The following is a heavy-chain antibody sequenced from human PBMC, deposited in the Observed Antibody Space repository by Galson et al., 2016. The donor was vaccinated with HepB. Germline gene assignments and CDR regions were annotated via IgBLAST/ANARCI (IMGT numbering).Heavy chain of an antibody. J-gene: IGHJ4*02. Sequence: SVKVSCKASGGTFSSFAINWVRQAPGQGLEWMGGIIPMFGTPNHAQKFRGRVTITADESTSTAYMELSSLRSQDTAVYFCASHTRGQYDSGSYEVNYWGQGTLVTVSS. CDR2: IIPMFGTP. D-gene: IGHD3-10*01. CDR3: ASHTRGQYDSGSYEVNY. V-gene: IGHV1-69*13. CDR1: GGTFSSFA.